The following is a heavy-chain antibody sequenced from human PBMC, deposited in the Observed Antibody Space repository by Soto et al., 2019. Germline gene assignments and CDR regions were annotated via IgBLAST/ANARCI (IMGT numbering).Heavy chain of an antibody. Sequence: QVQLVQSGAEVKKPGASVKVSCKASGYTFTSYGISWVRQAPGQGLEWMGWISAYNGNTNYAQKLQDRVTMTTDTTTTTAYMELRSLSSADTAVYYCARDAPRLGIVVAGKTFDYWGQGTLVTVSS. D-gene: IGHD6-19*01. V-gene: IGHV1-18*01. CDR3: ARDAPRLGIVVAGKTFDY. CDR1: GYTFTSYG. CDR2: ISAYNGNT. J-gene: IGHJ4*02.